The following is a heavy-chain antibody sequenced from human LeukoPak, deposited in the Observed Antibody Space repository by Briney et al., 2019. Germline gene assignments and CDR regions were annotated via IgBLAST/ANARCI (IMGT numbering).Heavy chain of an antibody. J-gene: IGHJ4*02. V-gene: IGHV3-74*01. D-gene: IGHD3-22*01. CDR2: INSDGSST. Sequence: GGSLRLSCAASGFTFSHYWMHWVRQAPGKGLVWVSRINSDGSSTSYADSVKGRFTISRDNAKNTLYLQMNSLRAEDTAVYYCARPYQYESSGHIYWGQGTLVSVSS. CDR3: ARPYQYESSGHIY. CDR1: GFTFSHYW.